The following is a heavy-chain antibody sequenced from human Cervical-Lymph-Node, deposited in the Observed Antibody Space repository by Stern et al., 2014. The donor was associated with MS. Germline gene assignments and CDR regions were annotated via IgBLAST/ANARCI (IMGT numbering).Heavy chain of an antibody. J-gene: IGHJ6*02. CDR3: MEVGDAMHV. CDR2: MSFVGGNR. V-gene: IGHV3-30*18. Sequence: EQLVESGGGVVQPGRSLTLSCAASGFSLSNSGMHWVRQAPGKGLEWVAVMSFVGGNRKYGDSVKGRFSISRDIANNTLFLQMNSLRPEDTAVYYCMEVGDAMHVWGQGTTVIVSS. CDR1: GFSLSNSG.